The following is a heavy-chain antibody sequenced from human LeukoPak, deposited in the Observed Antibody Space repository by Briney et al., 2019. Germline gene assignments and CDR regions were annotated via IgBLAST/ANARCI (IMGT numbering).Heavy chain of an antibody. CDR2: IIAYSGNT. CDR3: AKDPHKVAARPTFDY. CDR1: GYTFTSYG. D-gene: IGHD6-6*01. V-gene: IGHV1-18*01. Sequence: ASVKVSCKASGYTFTSYGVSWVRQAPGQGLEWMGWIIAYSGNTNYAQKFRGRVTMTTDTATSTAYMELRSLISDDTAVYYCAKDPHKVAARPTFDYWGQGTLVTVSS. J-gene: IGHJ4*02.